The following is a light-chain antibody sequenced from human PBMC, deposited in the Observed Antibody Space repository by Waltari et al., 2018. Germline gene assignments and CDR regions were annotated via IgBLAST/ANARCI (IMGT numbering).Light chain of an antibody. CDR1: QSVNTY. CDR2: GAS. J-gene: IGKJ2*01. V-gene: IGKV3-20*01. Sequence: EIVLMQSPGTLSLSPGDRVTLSCRASQSVNTYLAWYQQKPGRAPRLLISGASSRATGIPDRFSGSGSGTDFTLTISRLEPEDFAVYYCQQYGTSYTFGQGTKLEIK. CDR3: QQYGTSYT.